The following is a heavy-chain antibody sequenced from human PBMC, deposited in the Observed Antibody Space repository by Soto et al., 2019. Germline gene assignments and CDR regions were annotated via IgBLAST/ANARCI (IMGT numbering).Heavy chain of an antibody. Sequence: ASVKVSCKASGYTFTGYYIHWVRQAPGQRLEWMGYINPNSGGPNYAQKFHGRVTMTRDTSISTAYMELSSLRSDDTAVYYCARDYWSGDRYYYGMDVWGQGATVTVSS. CDR2: INPNSGGP. CDR3: ARDYWSGDRYYYGMDV. V-gene: IGHV1-2*02. CDR1: GYTFTGYY. J-gene: IGHJ6*02. D-gene: IGHD3-3*01.